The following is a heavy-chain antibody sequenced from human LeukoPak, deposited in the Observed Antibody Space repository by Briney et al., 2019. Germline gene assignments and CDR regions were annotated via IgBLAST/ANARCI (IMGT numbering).Heavy chain of an antibody. J-gene: IGHJ6*03. D-gene: IGHD3-16*01. CDR2: IYYSGST. CDR3: ARSLRGMDYYYYMDV. CDR1: GGSISSHY. Sequence: PSETLSLTCTVSGGSISSHYWSWIRQPPGKGLEWIGYIYYSGSTNYNPSLKSRVTISVDTSKNQFSLKLSSVTAADTAVYYCARSLRGMDYYYYMDVWGKGTTVTVSS. V-gene: IGHV4-59*11.